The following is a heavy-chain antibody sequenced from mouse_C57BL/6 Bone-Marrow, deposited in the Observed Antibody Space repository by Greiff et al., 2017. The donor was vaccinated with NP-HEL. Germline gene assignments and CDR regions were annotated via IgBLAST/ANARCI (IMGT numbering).Heavy chain of an antibody. D-gene: IGHD1-1*01. J-gene: IGHJ4*01. CDR2: IYPGDGAT. V-gene: IGHV1-82*01. CDR3: ARWDYYGSRRGDYAMDY. CDR1: GYAFSSSW. Sequence: QVQLKESGPELVKPGASVKISCKASGYAFSSSWMNWVKQRPGKGLEWIGRIYPGDGATNYTGKFKGKATLTADKSSRTAYMPLSSLTSEDSAVYFCARWDYYGSRRGDYAMDYWGQGTSVTVSS.